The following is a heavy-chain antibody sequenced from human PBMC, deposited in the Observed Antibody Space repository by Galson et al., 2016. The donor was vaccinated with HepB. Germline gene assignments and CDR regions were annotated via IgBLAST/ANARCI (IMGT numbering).Heavy chain of an antibody. J-gene: IGHJ3*02. D-gene: IGHD6-13*01. V-gene: IGHV3-21*01. CDR3: ARARIAALGTVAFDM. CDR1: GFTFSTYT. CDR2: IKNSNSDV. Sequence: SLRLSCAASGFTFSTYTLNWVRQAPGKGLEWVSSIKNSNSDVYYEDSVKGRFTISRDNAENSLYLQMDSLTAEDTAMYYCARARIAALGTVAFDMWGQGTMVTVSS.